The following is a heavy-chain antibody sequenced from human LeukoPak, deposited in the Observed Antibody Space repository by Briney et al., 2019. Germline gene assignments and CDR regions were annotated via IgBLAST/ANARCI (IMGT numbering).Heavy chain of an antibody. CDR1: GGTFSSYA. D-gene: IGHD6-13*01. J-gene: IGHJ5*02. CDR2: IIPIFGTA. CDR3: ASVYSSSWDRRANWFDP. Sequence: GASVKVSCKASGGTFSSYAISWVRQAPGQGLEWMGRIIPIFGTANYAQKFQGRVTITTDESTSTAYMELSSLRSEDTAVYYCASVYSSSWDRRANWFDPWGQGTLVTVSS. V-gene: IGHV1-69*05.